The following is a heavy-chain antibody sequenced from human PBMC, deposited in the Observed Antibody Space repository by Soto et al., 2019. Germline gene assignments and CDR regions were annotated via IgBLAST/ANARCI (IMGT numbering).Heavy chain of an antibody. V-gene: IGHV3-48*02. J-gene: IGHJ6*02. CDR2: ISSSGSTI. CDR1: GFTFSSYS. Sequence: GGSLRLSCAASGFTFSSYSMNWVRQAPGKGLEWVSYISSSGSTIYYADSVKGRFTISRDNAKSSLYLQMNSLRDEDTAVYYCARDDLRRNDYVWGSYPRGAYGMDVWGQGTTVTVSS. CDR3: ARDDLRRNDYVWGSYPRGAYGMDV. D-gene: IGHD3-16*02.